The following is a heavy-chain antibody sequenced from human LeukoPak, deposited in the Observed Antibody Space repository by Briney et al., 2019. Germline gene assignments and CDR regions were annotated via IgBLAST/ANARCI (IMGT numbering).Heavy chain of an antibody. CDR2: INDNGAGK. CDR3: ARALGYCSGGSCLRAYFDY. V-gene: IGHV3-23*01. D-gene: IGHD2-15*01. J-gene: IGHJ4*02. CDR1: GFTFSSYA. Sequence: GGFLRLSCAASGFTFSSYAMSWVRQAPGKGLKWVSTINDNGAGKYYADSVKGRFTISRDNSKNTLYLQMNSLRAEDTAVYYCARALGYCSGGSCLRAYFDYWGQGTLVTVSS.